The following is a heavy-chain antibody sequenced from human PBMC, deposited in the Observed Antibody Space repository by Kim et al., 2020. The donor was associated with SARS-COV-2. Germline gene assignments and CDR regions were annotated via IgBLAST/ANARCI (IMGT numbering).Heavy chain of an antibody. CDR3: ASGRGDYDPYSYGMDV. V-gene: IGHV3-9*01. J-gene: IGHJ6*02. Sequence: SVTGRFTISRDNAKNDLYLKMNSLSAEDPALYYCASGRGDYDPYSYGMDVWGQGTTVTVSS. D-gene: IGHD4-17*01.